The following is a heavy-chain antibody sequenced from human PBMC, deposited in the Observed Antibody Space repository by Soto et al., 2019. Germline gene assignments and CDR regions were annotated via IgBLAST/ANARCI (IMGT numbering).Heavy chain of an antibody. CDR3: ARSSGFYDSSGPGHFAY. V-gene: IGHV1-3*01. CDR2: INAGNGNT. CDR1: GYTFTSYA. J-gene: IGHJ4*02. Sequence: ASVKLSCKASGYTFTSYAMHWVRQAPGQRLEWMGWINAGNGNTKYSQKFQGRVTITRDTSASTAYMELSSLRSEDTAVYYCARSSGFYDSSGPGHFAYWGQGTLVPVSS. D-gene: IGHD3-22*01.